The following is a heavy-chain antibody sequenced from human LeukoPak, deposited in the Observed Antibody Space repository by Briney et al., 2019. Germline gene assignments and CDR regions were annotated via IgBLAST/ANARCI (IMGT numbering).Heavy chain of an antibody. D-gene: IGHD6-13*01. J-gene: IGHJ4*02. V-gene: IGHV5-10-1*01. Sequence: GASLRISCKGSGYSFTSYWISWVRQMPGKGLEWMGRIDPSDSYTNYSPSFQGHVTISADKSISTAYLQWSSLKASDTAMYYCARLISDSSSWYGTTYYFDYWGQGTLVTVSS. CDR1: GYSFTSYW. CDR3: ARLISDSSSWYGTTYYFDY. CDR2: IDPSDSYT.